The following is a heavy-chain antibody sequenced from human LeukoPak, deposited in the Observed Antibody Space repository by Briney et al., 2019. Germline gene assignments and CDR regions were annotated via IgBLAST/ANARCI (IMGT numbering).Heavy chain of an antibody. CDR2: ISAYNGNT. D-gene: IGHD3-3*01. CDR3: ARDDRITIFGVVINDY. J-gene: IGHJ4*02. V-gene: IGHV1-18*01. Sequence: ASVKVSCKASGYTFTRYGISWVRQAPGQGLEWMGWISAYNGNTNYAQKLQGRVTMTTDTSTSTAYMELRSLRSDDTAVYYCARDDRITIFGVVINDYWGQGTLVTVSS. CDR1: GYTFTRYG.